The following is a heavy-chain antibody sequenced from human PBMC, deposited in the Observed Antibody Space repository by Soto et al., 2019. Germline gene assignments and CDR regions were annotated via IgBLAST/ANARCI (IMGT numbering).Heavy chain of an antibody. D-gene: IGHD3-9*01. CDR1: GGSISSSSYY. CDR3: ASLGYFDWLLLGDYYGMDV. J-gene: IGHJ6*02. V-gene: IGHV4-39*01. Sequence: PSETLSLTCTVSGGSISSSSYYWGWIRQPPGKGLEWIGSIYYSGSTYYNPSLKSRVTISVDTSKNQFSLKLSSVTAADTAVYYCASLGYFDWLLLGDYYGMDVWGQGTTVTVSS. CDR2: IYYSGST.